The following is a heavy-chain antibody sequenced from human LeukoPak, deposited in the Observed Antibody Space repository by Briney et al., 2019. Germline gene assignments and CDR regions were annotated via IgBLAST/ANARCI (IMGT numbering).Heavy chain of an antibody. Sequence: GRSLRLSCAASGFTFSSYAMHWVRQAPGKGLEWVSVIYSGGSTYYADSVKGRFTISRDNSKNTLYLQMNSLRAEDTAVYYCARGQKPMTHWGQGTMVTVSS. D-gene: IGHD3-22*01. J-gene: IGHJ3*01. CDR3: ARGQKPMTH. CDR2: IYSGGST. V-gene: IGHV3-66*01. CDR1: GFTFSSYA.